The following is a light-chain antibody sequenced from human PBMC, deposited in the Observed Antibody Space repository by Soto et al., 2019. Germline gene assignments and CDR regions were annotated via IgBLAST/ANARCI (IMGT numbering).Light chain of an antibody. CDR3: QQYNNWPPYT. V-gene: IGKV3-15*01. J-gene: IGKJ2*01. CDR1: QSVNSD. Sequence: EIVLTQSPATLSVSPGNRATLSCRASQSVNSDLASYQQKPGQAPRLLIYGASTRATGTPTRFSGSGSGTEFTLTISSLQSEDFAVYFCQQYNNWPPYTFGQGTKVDIK. CDR2: GAS.